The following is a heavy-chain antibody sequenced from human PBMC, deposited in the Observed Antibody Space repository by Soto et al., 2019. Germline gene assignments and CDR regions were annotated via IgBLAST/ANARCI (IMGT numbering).Heavy chain of an antibody. CDR1: GGSFSGYY. J-gene: IGHJ2*01. D-gene: IGHD3-9*01. V-gene: IGHV4-34*01. Sequence: QVQLQQWGAGPLRPLETLSLTCGVSGGSFSGYYWAWIRQSPGKGLEWIGEINDRGSINYNPSLKSLVSISVHTSKNHYALNLRSVTAADTAVYYCARESHDILTGPPWVWYFDLWGRGTRVTVSS. CDR3: ARESHDILTGPPWVWYFDL. CDR2: INDRGSI.